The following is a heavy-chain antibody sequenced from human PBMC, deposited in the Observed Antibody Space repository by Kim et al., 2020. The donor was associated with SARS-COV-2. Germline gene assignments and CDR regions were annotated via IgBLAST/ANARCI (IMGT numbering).Heavy chain of an antibody. CDR3: ARGDSSGWYHYAFDI. CDR1: GGTFSSYA. Sequence: SVKVSCKASGGTFSSYAISWVRQAPGQGLEWMGGIIPIFGTANYAQKFQGRVTITADESTSTAYMELNSLRSEDTAVYYCARGDSSGWYHYAFDIWGQGTMVTVSS. CDR2: IIPIFGTA. V-gene: IGHV1-69*13. J-gene: IGHJ3*02. D-gene: IGHD6-19*01.